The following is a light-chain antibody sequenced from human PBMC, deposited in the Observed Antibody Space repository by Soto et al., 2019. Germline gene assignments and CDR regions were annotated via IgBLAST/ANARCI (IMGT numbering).Light chain of an antibody. Sequence: DVQMTQSPSTLSASVGDRVPITCRASQSISSYLIWYQQKPGKAPKLLIYKASTLKSGVPSRFSGSGSGTEFTLTISSLQPDDFATYYCQHYNSYSEAFGQGTKVDI. CDR1: QSISSY. V-gene: IGKV1-5*03. CDR2: KAS. CDR3: QHYNSYSEA. J-gene: IGKJ1*01.